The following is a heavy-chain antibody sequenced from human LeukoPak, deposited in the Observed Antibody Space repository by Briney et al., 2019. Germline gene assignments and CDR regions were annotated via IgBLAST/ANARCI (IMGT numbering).Heavy chain of an antibody. D-gene: IGHD3-10*01. CDR1: GFSFSSYA. CDR3: AKHYGSGTYYNYFTY. V-gene: IGHV3-23*01. Sequence: GGSLRLSCAASGFSFSSYALSWVRQAPGRGLEWVSAISDSGGRTYYADFVKGRFTISRDNSENTLFLQMSSLRAEDTATYYCAKHYGSGTYYNYFTYCGQGTLVPVFS. J-gene: IGHJ4*02. CDR2: ISDSGGRT.